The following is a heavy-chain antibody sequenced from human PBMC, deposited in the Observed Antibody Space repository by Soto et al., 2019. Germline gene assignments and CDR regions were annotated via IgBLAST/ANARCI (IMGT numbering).Heavy chain of an antibody. J-gene: IGHJ4*02. V-gene: IGHV3-23*01. CDR1: GFTFSSYA. D-gene: IGHD1-20*01. CDR2: ISGSGGST. CDR3: AKDLGKITGTTFHY. Sequence: GSLRLSCAASGFTFSSYAMSWVRQAPGKGLEWVSAISGSGGSTYCADSVKGRFTISRDNSKNTLYLQMNSLRAEDTAVYYCAKDLGKITGTTFHYWGQGTLVTVSS.